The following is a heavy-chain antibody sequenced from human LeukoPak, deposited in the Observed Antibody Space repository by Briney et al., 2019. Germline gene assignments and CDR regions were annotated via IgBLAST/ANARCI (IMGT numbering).Heavy chain of an antibody. CDR3: ARDYLVGATSSEYY. Sequence: PGRSLRLSCAASGFTFSSYSMNWVRQAPGKGLEWVSSISSSSTYIYYADSVKGRFTISRDNAKNSLYLQMNSLRAEDTAVYYCARDYLVGATSSEYYWGQGTLVTVSS. V-gene: IGHV3-21*01. J-gene: IGHJ4*02. CDR2: ISSSSTYI. D-gene: IGHD1-26*01. CDR1: GFTFSSYS.